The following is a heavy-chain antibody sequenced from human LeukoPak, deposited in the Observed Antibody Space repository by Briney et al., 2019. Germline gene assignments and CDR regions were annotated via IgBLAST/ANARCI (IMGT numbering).Heavy chain of an antibody. CDR2: ISGSGGST. J-gene: IGHJ6*02. Sequence: GGSLRLSCAASGFTFSSYAMSWVRQAPGKGLEWVSAISGSGGSTYYADSVKGRFTISRDNSKNTLYLQMNSLRAEDTAVYYCAKDYYGSGSYYIWSNYYYYGMDVWGQGTTVTVSS. CDR3: AKDYYGSGSYYIWSNYYYYGMDV. D-gene: IGHD3-10*01. CDR1: GFTFSSYA. V-gene: IGHV3-23*01.